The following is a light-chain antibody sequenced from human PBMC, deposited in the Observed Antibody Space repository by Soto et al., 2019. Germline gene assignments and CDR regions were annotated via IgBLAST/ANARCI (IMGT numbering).Light chain of an antibody. CDR1: SSVVGGYNY. V-gene: IGLV2-8*01. Sequence: QSALTQPPSASGSPGQSVTISCTGTSSVVGGYNYVSWYQQHPGKAPKLVIYEVSKRPSGVPDRFSASKSGNTASLTVSGLQAEDEADYYCSSYAGSTNYVFGTGTKVTVL. CDR2: EVS. CDR3: SSYAGSTNYV. J-gene: IGLJ1*01.